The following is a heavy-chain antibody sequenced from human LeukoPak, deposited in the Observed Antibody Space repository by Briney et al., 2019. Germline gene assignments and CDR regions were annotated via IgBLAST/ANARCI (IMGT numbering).Heavy chain of an antibody. J-gene: IGHJ5*02. D-gene: IGHD5-18*01. CDR2: IYYSGST. Sequence: ETSETLSLTCTVSGGSISSYYWSWIRQPPGKGLEWIGYIYYSGSTNYNPSLKSRVTISVDTSKNQFSLKLSSVTAADTAVYYCARARYRQLWNWFDPWGQGTLVTVSS. CDR1: GGSISSYY. CDR3: ARARYRQLWNWFDP. V-gene: IGHV4-59*01.